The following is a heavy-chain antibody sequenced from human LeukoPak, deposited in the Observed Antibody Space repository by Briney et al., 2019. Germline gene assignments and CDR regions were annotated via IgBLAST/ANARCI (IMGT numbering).Heavy chain of an antibody. CDR3: AKVTTNSNYAYFDY. CDR1: GFTFSSYS. CDR2: ISSSSSYI. D-gene: IGHD4-11*01. J-gene: IGHJ4*02. V-gene: IGHV3-21*04. Sequence: GGSLRLSCAASGFTFSSYSMNWVRQAPGKGLEWVSSISSSSSYIYYADSVKGRFTISRDNAKNSLYLQMNSLRAEDTAVYYCAKVTTNSNYAYFDYWGQGTLVTVSS.